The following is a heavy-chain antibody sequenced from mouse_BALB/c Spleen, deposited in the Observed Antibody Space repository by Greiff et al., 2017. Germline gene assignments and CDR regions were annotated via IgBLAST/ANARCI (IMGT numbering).Heavy chain of an antibody. CDR1: GFNIKDYY. Sequence: VQLLQSGAELVRPGALVKLSCKASGFNIKDYYMHWVKQRPEQGLEWIGWIDHENGNTIYDPKLQGQVSITADTASNTAYLQHSSLTSEDTAIYYSARSDGDDGLDYWGQGTPVTVSA. D-gene: IGHD2-2*01. J-gene: IGHJ4*01. CDR2: IDHENGNT. CDR3: ARSDGDDGLDY. V-gene: IGHV14-1*02.